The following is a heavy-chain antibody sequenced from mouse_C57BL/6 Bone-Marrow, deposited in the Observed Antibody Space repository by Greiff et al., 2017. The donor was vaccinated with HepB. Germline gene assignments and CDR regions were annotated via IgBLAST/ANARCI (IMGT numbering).Heavy chain of an antibody. CDR1: GYTFTDYY. CDR3: ARSGYDYPYAMDY. Sequence: VQLQQSGAELVRPGASVKLSCKASGYTFTDYYINWVKQRPGQGLEWIARIYPGSGNTYYNEKFKGKATLTAEKSSSTAYMQLSSLTSEDSAVYFCARSGYDYPYAMDYWGQGTSVTVSS. CDR2: IYPGSGNT. D-gene: IGHD2-4*01. V-gene: IGHV1-76*01. J-gene: IGHJ4*01.